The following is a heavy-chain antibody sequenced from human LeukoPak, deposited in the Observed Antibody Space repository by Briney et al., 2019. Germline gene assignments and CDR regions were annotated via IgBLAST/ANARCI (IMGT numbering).Heavy chain of an antibody. CDR3: ARERAAADDSLDY. CDR1: EFTFSNYW. D-gene: IGHD6-13*01. J-gene: IGHJ4*02. V-gene: IGHV3-74*01. CDR2: TNSDGSIT. Sequence: QPGGSLSLSCAASEFTFSNYWMHWVRQAPGKGLVWVSRTNSDGSITSYADSVKGRFTISRDNAKNTLYLQMNSLRAEDTAVYYCARERAAADDSLDYWGQGTLVTVSS.